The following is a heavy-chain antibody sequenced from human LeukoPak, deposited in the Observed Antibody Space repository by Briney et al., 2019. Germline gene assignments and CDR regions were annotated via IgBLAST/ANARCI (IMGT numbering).Heavy chain of an antibody. CDR1: GGSISDYY. V-gene: IGHV4-4*07. J-gene: IGHJ4*02. Sequence: PSETLSLTCTVSGGSISDYYWFWIRQSAGKGLEWIGRIYITGSTNYNPSLKSRVTLSLDTSKNQFSLKLSSVTAADTAVYYCARGQYYFDYWGQGTLVTVSS. CDR3: ARGQYYFDY. CDR2: IYITGST. D-gene: IGHD4-11*01.